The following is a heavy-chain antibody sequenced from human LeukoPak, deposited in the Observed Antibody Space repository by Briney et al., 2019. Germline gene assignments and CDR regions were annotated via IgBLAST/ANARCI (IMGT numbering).Heavy chain of an antibody. Sequence: SVKVSFKASGGTFSSYTISWVRQAPGQGLEWMGRIISMLGIANSAQKFQGRFTITADKSTSTAYMALSSLRSEDTAVYYCARDGAENSFEIWGQGTMVTVSS. CDR2: IISMLGIA. V-gene: IGHV1-69*04. D-gene: IGHD2/OR15-2a*01. CDR1: GGTFSSYT. J-gene: IGHJ3*02. CDR3: ARDGAENSFEI.